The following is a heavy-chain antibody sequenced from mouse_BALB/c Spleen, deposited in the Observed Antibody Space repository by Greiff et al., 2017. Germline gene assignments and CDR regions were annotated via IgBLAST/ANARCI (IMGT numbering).Heavy chain of an antibody. J-gene: IGHJ1*01. CDR1: GDSITSGY. CDR3: ARRHYYGSSYDWYFDV. D-gene: IGHD1-1*01. CDR2: ISYSGST. Sequence: VQLQQSGPSLVKPSQTLSLTCSVTGDSITSGYWNWIRKFPGNKLEYMGYISYSGSTYYNPSLKSRISITRDTSKNQYYLQLNSVTTEDTATYYCARRHYYGSSYDWYFDVWGAGTTVTVSS. V-gene: IGHV3-8*02.